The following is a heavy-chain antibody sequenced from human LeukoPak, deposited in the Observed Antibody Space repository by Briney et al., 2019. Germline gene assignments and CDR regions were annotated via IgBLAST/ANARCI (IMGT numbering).Heavy chain of an antibody. J-gene: IGHJ4*02. D-gene: IGHD4-17*01. V-gene: IGHV3-33*01. CDR2: IWSDSTNK. Sequence: GGSLRLSCAASGFTFSSYAMHWVRQAPGKGLEWVAVIWSDSTNKYYADSVRGRFTISRDNSKNTLYLQMSSLRAEDTAMYYCARDRLTTVTTFHFDYWGQGTLVTVSS. CDR3: ARDRLTTVTTFHFDY. CDR1: GFTFSSYA.